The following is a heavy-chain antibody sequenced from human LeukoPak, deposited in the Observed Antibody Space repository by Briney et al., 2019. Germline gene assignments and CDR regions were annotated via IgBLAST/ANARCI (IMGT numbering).Heavy chain of an antibody. J-gene: IGHJ5*02. CDR2: ISAYNGNT. D-gene: IGHD3-22*01. CDR1: GYTFTSYA. V-gene: IGHV1-18*01. CDR3: ARDKSYYYDSSGSTNWFDP. Sequence: ASVKVSCKASGYTFTSYAMNWVRQAPGQGLEWMGWISAYNGNTNYAQKLQGRVTMTTDTSTSTAYMELRSLRSDDTAVYYCARDKSYYYDSSGSTNWFDPWGQGTLVTVSS.